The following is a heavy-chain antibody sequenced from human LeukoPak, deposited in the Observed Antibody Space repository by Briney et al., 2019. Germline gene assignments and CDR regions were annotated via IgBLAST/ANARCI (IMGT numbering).Heavy chain of an antibody. Sequence: GGSLSLSCAASGFTFSNAWMRWVRQAPGKGLEWVGRIKCKVNGGTTDYAAPVKGRFTISRDDSKDTLYLQMNSLKTEDTGVYSCTTDLRWEFVDVVQWCQGTLVTVSS. CDR1: GFTFSNAW. J-gene: IGHJ4*02. CDR2: IKCKVNGGTT. V-gene: IGHV3-15*05. CDR3: TTDLRWEFVDVVQ. D-gene: IGHD1-26*01.